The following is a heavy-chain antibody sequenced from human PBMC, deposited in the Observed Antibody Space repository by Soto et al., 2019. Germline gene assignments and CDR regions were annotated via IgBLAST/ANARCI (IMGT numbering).Heavy chain of an antibody. J-gene: IGHJ4*02. CDR3: ARGGAMGVDY. D-gene: IGHD1-26*01. CDR1: GFTFNTHW. V-gene: IGHV3-74*01. CDR2: IYFDGITT. Sequence: EVQLVESAGGVVQPGGSLRLSCTASGFTFNTHWMHWVRQAPGKGLEWVSRIYFDGITTNYADSVKGRLTVSRDNAKNTVYLHVNTLRDEDTAVYYCARGGAMGVDYWGQGTLVTVSS.